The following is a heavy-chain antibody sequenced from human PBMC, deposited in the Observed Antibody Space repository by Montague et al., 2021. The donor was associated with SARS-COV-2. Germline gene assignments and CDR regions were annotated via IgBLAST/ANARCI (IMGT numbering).Heavy chain of an antibody. CDR1: GGSLSTDYW. Sequence: SETLSLTCAVSGGSLSTDYWWSRVRLPPGKGVERVGENYHTRSTNYKPPPNSRVSMLVDESWNQFFMRLSSAAAADTAYYYSARRGSGWSDLDYWGQGTLVTVSS. CDR2: NYHTRST. CDR3: ARRGSGWSDLDY. D-gene: IGHD3-16*01. V-gene: IGHV4-4*02. J-gene: IGHJ4*02.